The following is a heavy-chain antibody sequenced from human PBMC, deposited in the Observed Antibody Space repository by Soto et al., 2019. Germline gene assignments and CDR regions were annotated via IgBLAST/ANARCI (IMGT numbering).Heavy chain of an antibody. D-gene: IGHD3-10*01. Sequence: QVQLVQSGAEVKKPGASVKVSCKASGYTFTSYGISWVRQAPGQGLERMGWISAYNGNTNYAQKLQGRVTMTTDTATSTAYMELRSLRSDDTAVYYCARGGGITMVRGDYYYYGMDVWGQGTTVTVSS. J-gene: IGHJ6*02. CDR1: GYTFTSYG. CDR3: ARGGGITMVRGDYYYYGMDV. V-gene: IGHV1-18*01. CDR2: ISAYNGNT.